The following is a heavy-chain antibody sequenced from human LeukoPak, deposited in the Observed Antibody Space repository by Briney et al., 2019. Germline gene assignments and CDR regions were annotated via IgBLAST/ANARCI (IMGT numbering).Heavy chain of an antibody. Sequence: GGSLRLSCAASGFTFSNYAMNWVCQTPEKGLEWVSGISGSGGSTYYPDSVKGRFTISRDNSKNTLYLQMNSLRAEDTAVYYCAKSIDLRLFGVVIDYYYGMDVWGQGTTVTVSS. CDR1: GFTFSNYA. J-gene: IGHJ6*02. CDR3: AKSIDLRLFGVVIDYYYGMDV. D-gene: IGHD3-3*01. CDR2: ISGSGGST. V-gene: IGHV3-23*01.